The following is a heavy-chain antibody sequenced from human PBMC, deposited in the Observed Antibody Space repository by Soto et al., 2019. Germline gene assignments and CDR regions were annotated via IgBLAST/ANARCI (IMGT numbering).Heavy chain of an antibody. V-gene: IGHV3-23*01. CDR1: GFPFSGYS. Sequence: VGFLRLSCGAFGFPFSGYSGSWVLKAPGKGLERVSAISGSGGSTYYADSVKGRFTISRDNSKNTLYLQMNSLRAEDTAVYYCAKGSGIVVVPAASFDYWGQGTLVTVS. CDR3: AKGSGIVVVPAASFDY. J-gene: IGHJ4*02. CDR2: ISGSGGST. D-gene: IGHD2-2*01.